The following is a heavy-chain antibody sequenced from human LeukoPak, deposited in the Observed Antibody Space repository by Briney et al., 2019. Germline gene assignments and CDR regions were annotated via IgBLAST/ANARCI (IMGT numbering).Heavy chain of an antibody. Sequence: GGSLRLSCAASGFTFSSYWMHWVRQAPGKGLVWVSRINSDGSSTSYADSVKGRFTISRDNAKNTLYLQMNSLRAEDTAVYYCATERRVAAAGTGFDYWGQGTLVTVSS. CDR3: ATERRVAAAGTGFDY. CDR2: INSDGSST. D-gene: IGHD6-13*01. CDR1: GFTFSSYW. V-gene: IGHV3-74*01. J-gene: IGHJ4*02.